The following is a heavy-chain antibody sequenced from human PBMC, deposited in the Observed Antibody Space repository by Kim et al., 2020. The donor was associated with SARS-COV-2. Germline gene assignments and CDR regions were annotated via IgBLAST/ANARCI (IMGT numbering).Heavy chain of an antibody. Sequence: GGSLRLSCVGSGFTFSDYSMNWVCQAPGKGLEWVAYISSSSTTIYYADSVKGRLTISRDNAKNSLYLQMIGLSDEDTAVYYCARVGGYCSSTSCKYYFDSWGQGALVTVSS. CDR3: ARVGGYCSSTSCKYYFDS. J-gene: IGHJ4*02. CDR2: ISSSSTTI. V-gene: IGHV3-48*02. CDR1: GFTFSDYS. D-gene: IGHD2-2*01.